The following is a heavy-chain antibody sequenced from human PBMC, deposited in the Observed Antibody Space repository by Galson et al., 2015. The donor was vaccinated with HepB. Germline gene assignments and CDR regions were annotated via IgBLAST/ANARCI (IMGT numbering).Heavy chain of an antibody. D-gene: IGHD6-19*01. CDR2: ISAYNGNT. J-gene: IGHJ4*02. Sequence: SVKVSCKASGYTFSNYAIRWVRQAPGQGLEWMGWISAYNGNTNYAQNLQGRVTLTTDTSTTTAYMELRSLRSDDTAVYYCATRGISGGWYANWGQGTLVTVSS. CDR1: GYTFSNYA. CDR3: ATRGISGGWYAN. V-gene: IGHV1-18*04.